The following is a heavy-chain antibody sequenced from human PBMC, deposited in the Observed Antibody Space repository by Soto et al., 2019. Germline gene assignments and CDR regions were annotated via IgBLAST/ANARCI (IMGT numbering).Heavy chain of an antibody. CDR3: AAVIPHTPYNSPHYFDH. CDR1: GGTLREYA. CDR2: IIPLFATS. Sequence: PGKVSFQGPGGTLREYAIPLGGQAPGQRLEWMGGIIPLFATSNYAQKFLGRLTFTADESAGTAYMELSSLRSEDTAVYYCAAVIPHTPYNSPHYFDHWGQGTLVTVSS. J-gene: IGHJ4*02. V-gene: IGHV1-69*13. D-gene: IGHD1-20*01.